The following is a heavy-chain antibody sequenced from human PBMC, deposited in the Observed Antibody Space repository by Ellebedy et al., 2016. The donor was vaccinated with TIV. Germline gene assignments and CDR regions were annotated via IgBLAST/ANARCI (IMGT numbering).Heavy chain of an antibody. Sequence: SETLSLXXTVSGASISSSSYYWSWIRQPPGKGLEWIGEINHSGSTNYNPSLKSRVTISVDTSKNQFSLKLSSVTAADTAVYYCARYNDYVWGSYRAEYFQHWGQGTLVTVSS. CDR1: GASISSSSYY. V-gene: IGHV4-39*07. CDR2: INHSGST. J-gene: IGHJ1*01. D-gene: IGHD3-16*02. CDR3: ARYNDYVWGSYRAEYFQH.